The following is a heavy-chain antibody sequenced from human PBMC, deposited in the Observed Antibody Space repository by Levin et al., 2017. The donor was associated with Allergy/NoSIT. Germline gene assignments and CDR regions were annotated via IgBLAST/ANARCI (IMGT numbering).Heavy chain of an antibody. D-gene: IGHD4-11*01. CDR3: ARLPSANYSYWREIGSDAFDV. J-gene: IGHJ3*01. CDR1: GFSFSNHA. Sequence: GGSLRLSCAASGFSFSNHALHWVRQASGKGLEWLAIISYDGTNADYADSVRGRFIVSRDNSKNTLYVQMNSLRTEDTAVYYCARLPSANYSYWREIGSDAFDVWGQGTWVTVSS. V-gene: IGHV3-30-3*01. CDR2: ISYDGTNA.